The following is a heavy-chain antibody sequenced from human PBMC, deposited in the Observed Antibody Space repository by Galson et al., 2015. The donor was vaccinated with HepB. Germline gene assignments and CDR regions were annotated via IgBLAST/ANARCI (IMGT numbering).Heavy chain of an antibody. J-gene: IGHJ4*02. V-gene: IGHV3-73*01. Sequence: SLRLSCAVSGFTFSGSAMHWVRQASGKGLEWVGRIRTKANSYATTYAASLKGRFTISRDNSKNTTYLQMDSLQIEDTAVYYCARRVVEGEDSTLTEDYWGRGTLVTVSS. CDR3: ARRVVEGEDSTLTEDY. CDR1: GFTFSGSA. CDR2: IRTKANSYAT. D-gene: IGHD2-21*01.